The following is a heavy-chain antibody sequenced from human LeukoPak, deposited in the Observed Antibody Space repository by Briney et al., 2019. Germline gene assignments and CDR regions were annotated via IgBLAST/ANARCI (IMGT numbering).Heavy chain of an antibody. CDR2: MNPNSGNT. D-gene: IGHD3-10*01. Sequence: ASVKVSCKASGYTFTSYDISWVRQATGQGLEWMGWMNPNSGNTGYAQKFQGRVTMTRNTSISTAYMELSSLRSEDTAVYYCAGYYYGSGSLYGMDVWGQGTTVTVSS. CDR3: AGYYYGSGSLYGMDV. J-gene: IGHJ6*02. V-gene: IGHV1-8*01. CDR1: GYTFTSYD.